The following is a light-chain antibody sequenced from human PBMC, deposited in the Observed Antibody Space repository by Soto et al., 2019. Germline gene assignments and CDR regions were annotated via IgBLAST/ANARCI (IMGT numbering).Light chain of an antibody. CDR3: SSYTSSRSYV. V-gene: IGLV2-14*01. J-gene: IGLJ1*01. CDR1: SSDVGGYKY. CDR2: DVS. Sequence: QSVLTQPASVSGSPGQSITISCTGTSSDVGGYKYVSWYQQHPGQAPKLIIYDVSDRPSGVSNRFSGSKSGNTASLTISGLQPEDEADYYCSSYTSSRSYVFGTGTKVTVL.